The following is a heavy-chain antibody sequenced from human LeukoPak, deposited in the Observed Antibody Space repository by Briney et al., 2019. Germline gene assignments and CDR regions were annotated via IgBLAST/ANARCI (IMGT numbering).Heavy chain of an antibody. D-gene: IGHD6-19*01. CDR2: IYYSGST. V-gene: IGHV4-39*01. CDR1: GGSISSSSYY. Sequence: SETLSLTCTVSGGSISSSSYYWGWIRQPPGKGLEWIGSIYYSGSTYYNPSLKSRVTISVDTSKNQFSLKLSSVTAADTAVYYCASRNSIAVAGFDYWGQGTLVTVSS. J-gene: IGHJ4*02. CDR3: ASRNSIAVAGFDY.